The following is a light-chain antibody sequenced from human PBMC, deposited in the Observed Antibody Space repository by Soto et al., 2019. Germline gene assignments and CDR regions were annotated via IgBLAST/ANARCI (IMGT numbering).Light chain of an antibody. CDR2: EVT. V-gene: IGLV2-8*01. J-gene: IGLJ2*01. Sequence: QSVLTQPPSASGSLGQSVTISCTGTSSDVGGYNYVSLHQQHPGKAPKVMIYEVTKRPPGVPDRFSGSKSGNTASLTVSGLQAEYEADYYCSSFAGGGNPVLLGGGTKLTVL. CDR1: SSDVGGYNY. CDR3: SSFAGGGNPVL.